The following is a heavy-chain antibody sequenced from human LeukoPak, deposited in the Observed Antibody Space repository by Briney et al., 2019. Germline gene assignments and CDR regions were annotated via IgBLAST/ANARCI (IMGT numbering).Heavy chain of an antibody. CDR3: ASSIYSGSYSIDY. CDR1: GGSISSYY. Sequence: SETLSLTCTVSGGSISSYYWSWIRQPPGKGLEWIGNIYYSGSTNYNPSLKSRVTISVDTSKNQFSLKLSSVTAADTAVYYCASSIYSGSYSIDYWGQGTLVTVSS. CDR2: IYYSGST. V-gene: IGHV4-59*01. D-gene: IGHD1-26*01. J-gene: IGHJ4*02.